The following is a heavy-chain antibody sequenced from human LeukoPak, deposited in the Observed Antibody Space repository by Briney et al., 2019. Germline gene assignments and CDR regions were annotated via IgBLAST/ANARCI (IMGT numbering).Heavy chain of an antibody. V-gene: IGHV4-59*01. CDR2: IYYSGST. CDR3: ARLSLGATGGYYFDY. Sequence: SETLSLTCTVSGGSISSYYWTWIRQPPGKGLEWIGYIYYSGSTNYNPFLKSRVTISVDTSKKQFSLKLSSVTAADTAVYYCARLSLGATGGYYFDYWGQGTLVTVSS. D-gene: IGHD1-26*01. J-gene: IGHJ4*02. CDR1: GGSISSYY.